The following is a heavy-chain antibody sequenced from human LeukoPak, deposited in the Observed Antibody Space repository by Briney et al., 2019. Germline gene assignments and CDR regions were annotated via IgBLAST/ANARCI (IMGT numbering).Heavy chain of an antibody. CDR2: IYYSGST. CDR1: GGSISSGGYY. J-gene: IGHJ4*02. CDR3: ASAVAAQYYFDY. D-gene: IGHD6-19*01. V-gene: IGHV4-31*03. Sequence: SETPSLTCTVSGGSISSGGYYWSWIRQHPGKGLEWIGYIYYSGSTYYNPSLKSRVTISVDTSKNQFSLKLSSVTAADTAVYYCASAVAAQYYFDYWGQGTLVTVSS.